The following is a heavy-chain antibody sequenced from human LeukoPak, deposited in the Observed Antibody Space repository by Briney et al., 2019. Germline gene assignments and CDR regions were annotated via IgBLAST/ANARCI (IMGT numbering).Heavy chain of an antibody. CDR3: AKDPSYTAAGIDY. D-gene: IGHD6-13*01. Sequence: GGSLRLSCAASGFTFSIYGMHWVRQAPGKGLEWVAAIIYDGSNKYYADSVKGRFTISRDNSKNTLDLQMSSLRAEDTAVYYCAKDPSYTAAGIDYWGQGTLVTVSS. J-gene: IGHJ4*02. V-gene: IGHV3-30*18. CDR1: GFTFSIYG. CDR2: IIYDGSNK.